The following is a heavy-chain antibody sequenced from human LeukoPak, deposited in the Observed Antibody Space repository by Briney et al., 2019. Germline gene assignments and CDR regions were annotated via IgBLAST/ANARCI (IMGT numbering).Heavy chain of an antibody. CDR1: GGTFSSYA. Sequence: SVKVSCKASGGTFSSYAISWVRQAPGQGLEWMGGIIPIFGTANYAQKFQGRVTITADKSTSTAYMELSSLRSEDTAVYYCASSSHTYYYYYYMDVWGKGTTVTVSS. CDR2: IIPIFGTA. J-gene: IGHJ6*03. V-gene: IGHV1-69*06. CDR3: ASSSHTYYYYYYMDV.